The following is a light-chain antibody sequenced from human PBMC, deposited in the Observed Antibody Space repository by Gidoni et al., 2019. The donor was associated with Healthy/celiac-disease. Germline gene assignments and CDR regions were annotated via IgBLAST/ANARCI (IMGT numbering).Light chain of an antibody. Sequence: QSVLTQPPSVSEAPRQRVTISCSGSSSNIGNNAVNWYQQLPGKAPKLLIYYDDLLPSGVSDRFSGSKSGTSASLAISGLQSEDAADYYCAAWDDSLNAHYVFGTGTKVTVL. CDR1: SSNIGNNA. CDR3: AAWDDSLNAHYV. V-gene: IGLV1-36*01. CDR2: YDD. J-gene: IGLJ1*01.